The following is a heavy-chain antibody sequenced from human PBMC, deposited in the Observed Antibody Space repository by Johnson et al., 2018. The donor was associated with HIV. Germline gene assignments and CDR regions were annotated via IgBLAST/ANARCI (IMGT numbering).Heavy chain of an antibody. CDR2: ISYDGSKK. D-gene: IGHD3-3*01. V-gene: IGHV3-30-3*01. Sequence: VLLLESGGGVVQPGRSLRLSCAASGFTFSSYAMHWVRQAPGKGLEWVAVISYDGSKKYYADSVKGRLTISRDNSKNTLYLQKNSLRAEDTAVYYCARGSPYYNFWSGYVDAFDIWGQGTMVTVSS. J-gene: IGHJ3*02. CDR3: ARGSPYYNFWSGYVDAFDI. CDR1: GFTFSSYA.